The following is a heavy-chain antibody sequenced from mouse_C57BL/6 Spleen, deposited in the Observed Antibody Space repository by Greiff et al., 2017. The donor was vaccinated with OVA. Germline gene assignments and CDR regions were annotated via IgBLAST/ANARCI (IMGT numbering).Heavy chain of an antibody. J-gene: IGHJ2*01. D-gene: IGHD3-2*02. V-gene: IGHV1-52*01. CDR1: GYTFTSYW. Sequence: VKLQQPGAELVRPGSSVKLSCKASGYTFTSYWMHWVKQRPIQGLEWIGNIDPSDSETHYNQKFKDKATLTVDKSSSTAYMQLSSLTSEDSAVYYCARDSSGYGVDYWGQGTTLTVSS. CDR2: IDPSDSET. CDR3: ARDSSGYGVDY.